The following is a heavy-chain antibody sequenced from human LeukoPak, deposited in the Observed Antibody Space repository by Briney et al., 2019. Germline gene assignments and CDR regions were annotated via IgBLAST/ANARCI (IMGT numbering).Heavy chain of an antibody. CDR2: MNPNNGNT. V-gene: IGHV1-8*01. CDR3: ARDSSGWYHWFDP. Sequence: XXXKXXGYTFTSYDIQWVRQATGQGLEWMGWMNPNNGNTGYAQKFQGRVTMTRNTSISTAYMELSSLRSEDTAVYYCARDSSGWYHWFDPWGQGTLVTVSS. D-gene: IGHD6-19*01. CDR1: GYTFTSYD. J-gene: IGHJ5*02.